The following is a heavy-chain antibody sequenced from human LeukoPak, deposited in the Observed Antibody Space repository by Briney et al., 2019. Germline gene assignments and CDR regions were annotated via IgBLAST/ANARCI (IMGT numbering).Heavy chain of an antibody. Sequence: GRSLRLHCAASGFTFDDYAMHWVRQAPGKGLEWVSGISWNSGSIGYADSVKGRFTISRDNAKNSLYLQMNSLGAEDTALYYCAKDILSGYSYGPHAPRSMDVWGQGTTVTVSS. CDR2: ISWNSGSI. J-gene: IGHJ6*02. CDR3: AKDILSGYSYGPHAPRSMDV. CDR1: GFTFDDYA. V-gene: IGHV3-9*01. D-gene: IGHD5-18*01.